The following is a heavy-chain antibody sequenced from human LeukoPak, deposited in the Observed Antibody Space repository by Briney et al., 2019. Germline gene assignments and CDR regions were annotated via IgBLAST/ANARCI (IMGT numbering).Heavy chain of an antibody. D-gene: IGHD1-14*01. CDR2: IKTDGSST. CDR3: ARAYDRNYDAFDI. J-gene: IGHJ3*02. CDR1: GFTFSSYW. V-gene: IGHV3-74*01. Sequence: GGSPRLSCAASGFTFSSYWMHWVRQGQGKGLGWVSRIKTDGSSTSYADSVKGRFTISRDNAKNTLYLQVNSLRAEDTAVYYCARAYDRNYDAFDIWGQGTMVTVSS.